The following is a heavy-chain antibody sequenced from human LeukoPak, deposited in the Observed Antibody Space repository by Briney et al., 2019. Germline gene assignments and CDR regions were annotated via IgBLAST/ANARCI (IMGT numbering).Heavy chain of an antibody. D-gene: IGHD2-21*02. CDR2: INPNSGGT. CDR1: GYTFTGNH. CDR3: VRTCGGDCYWGARYFDY. Sequence: GASVTVSRMASGYTFTGNHMHWVRQAPGQGLEWMGWINPNSGGTNYAQTLQGTVIMKRDMSISTAYMELSRLGSDDAAVYYCVRTCGGDCYWGARYFDYWGQGTLVTVSP. J-gene: IGHJ4*02. V-gene: IGHV1-2*02.